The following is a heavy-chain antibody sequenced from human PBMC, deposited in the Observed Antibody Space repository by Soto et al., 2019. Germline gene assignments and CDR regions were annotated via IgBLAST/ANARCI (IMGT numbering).Heavy chain of an antibody. CDR1: GGSFSGYY. CDR2: INHSGST. V-gene: IGHV4-34*01. CDR3: ARGFLWFGELWNV. D-gene: IGHD3-10*01. J-gene: IGHJ6*02. Sequence: SETLSLTCAVYGGSFSGYYWSWIRQPPGKGLEWIGEINHSGSTNYNPSLKSRVTISVDTSKNQFSLKLSSVTAADTAVYYCARGFLWFGELWNVWGQGTTVTVSS.